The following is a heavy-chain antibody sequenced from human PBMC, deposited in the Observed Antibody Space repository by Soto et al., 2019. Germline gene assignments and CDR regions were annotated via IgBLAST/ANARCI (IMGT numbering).Heavy chain of an antibody. CDR2: MNPNSGNT. CDR1: GYTFTSHD. V-gene: IGHV1-8*01. Sequence: QVQLVQSGAEVKKPGASVKVSCKAPGYTFTSHDINWVRQATGQGREWMGWMNPNSGNTGYAQKFQGRVTMTRNTSLSTAYMELSSLRSEDTAVYYCARKKTSYGIDVWGQGTTVTVSS. CDR3: ARKKTSYGIDV. J-gene: IGHJ6*02.